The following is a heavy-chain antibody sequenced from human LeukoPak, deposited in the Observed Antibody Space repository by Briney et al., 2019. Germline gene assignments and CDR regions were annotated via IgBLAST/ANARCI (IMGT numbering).Heavy chain of an antibody. J-gene: IGHJ4*02. CDR1: GFTFSSYW. CDR2: IKQDGSEK. Sequence: GGPLSLSGAASGFTFSSYWLSWVPQAQGKGLEWVANIKQDGSEKYYVDSVKGRFTISRDNAKNSLYLQMNSLRAEDTAVNYCARGNADQDYWGQGTLVTVSS. V-gene: IGHV3-7*01. D-gene: IGHD2-2*01. CDR3: ARGNADQDY.